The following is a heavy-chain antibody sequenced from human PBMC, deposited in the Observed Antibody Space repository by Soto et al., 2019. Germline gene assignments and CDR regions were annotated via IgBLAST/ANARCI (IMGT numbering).Heavy chain of an antibody. CDR1: GFTFSNYA. V-gene: IGHV3-23*01. CDR2: ISGSGDST. D-gene: IGHD5-18*01. Sequence: EVQLLESGGGLVQPGGSLRLSCAASGFTFSNYAMNWVRQAPGKGLEWISAISGSGDSTYYADSVKGRFTISRDNSKNTLYLQMHSLRVEDMAVYYCAKEWGRGYSYGSCDYWGQGTLVTVSS. J-gene: IGHJ4*02. CDR3: AKEWGRGYSYGSCDY.